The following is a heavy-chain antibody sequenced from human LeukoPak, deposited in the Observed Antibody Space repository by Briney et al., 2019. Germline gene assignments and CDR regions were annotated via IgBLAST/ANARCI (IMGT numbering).Heavy chain of an antibody. Sequence: ASVKVSCKVSGYTLTELSVHWVRQAPGKGVEWMGGFDPEDGETIYAQKFQGRVTMTEDTSTDTAYMELSSLRSEDTAVYYCATGPIQLWPVGGDYWGQGTLVTVSS. J-gene: IGHJ4*02. D-gene: IGHD5-18*01. CDR2: FDPEDGET. V-gene: IGHV1-24*01. CDR3: ATGPIQLWPVGGDY. CDR1: GYTLTELS.